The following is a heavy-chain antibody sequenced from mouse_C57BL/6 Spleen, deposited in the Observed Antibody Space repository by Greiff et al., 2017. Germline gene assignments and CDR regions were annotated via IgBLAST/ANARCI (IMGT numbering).Heavy chain of an antibody. D-gene: IGHD1-1*01. CDR3: ARKTGSSLWYFDV. CDR1: GYTFTSYW. V-gene: IGHV1-55*01. J-gene: IGHJ1*03. CDR2: IYPGSGST. Sequence: VQLQQPGAELVKPGASVKMSCKASGYTFTSYWITWVKQRPGQGLEWIGDIYPGSGSTNYNEKFKSKATLTVDTSSSTAYMQLSSLTSEDSAVYYCARKTGSSLWYFDVWGTGTTVTVSS.